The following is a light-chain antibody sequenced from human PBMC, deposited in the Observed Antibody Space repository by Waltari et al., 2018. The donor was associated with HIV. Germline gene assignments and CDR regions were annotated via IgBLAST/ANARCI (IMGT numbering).Light chain of an antibody. CDR2: EVT. V-gene: IGLV2-14*01. Sequence: QSALTQPASVSGSPGQSIPISCTGTSNDVGRYDLVSWYQHHPGNAPKLVIYEVTNRPSGISNRFSGSKSGNTASLTISGLQAEDEADYYCSSYVVNSTPYVFGSGTKVTVL. J-gene: IGLJ1*01. CDR1: SNDVGRYDL. CDR3: SSYVVNSTPYV.